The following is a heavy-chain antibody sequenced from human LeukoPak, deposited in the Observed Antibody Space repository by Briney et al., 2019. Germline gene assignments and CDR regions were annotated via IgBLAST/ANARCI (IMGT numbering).Heavy chain of an antibody. CDR2: IYPGGST. J-gene: IGHJ6*03. Sequence: SVTLSLTCTVSGYSITSGYYWGWIRRPPGKGLEWIATIYPGGSTYYNPSLKSRVSISVDTPKNQFSLKLTSLTAADTAVYYCARTEESGYSYRYFGYYYYMDVWGKGTTVTVSS. CDR1: GYSITSGYY. CDR3: ARTEESGYSYRYFGYYYYMDV. V-gene: IGHV4-38-2*02. D-gene: IGHD5-18*01.